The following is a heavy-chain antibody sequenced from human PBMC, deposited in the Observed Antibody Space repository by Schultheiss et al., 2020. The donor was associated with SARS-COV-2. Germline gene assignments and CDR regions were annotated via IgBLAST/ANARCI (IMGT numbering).Heavy chain of an antibody. CDR3: ARDFRRGGTVMT. D-gene: IGHD2-15*01. J-gene: IGHJ4*02. CDR2: ISWNSGSI. Sequence: GGSLRLSCAASGFTFDDYAMHWVRQAPGKGLEWVSGISWNSGSIGYADSVKGRFTISRDNAKNSLYLQMNSLRAEDTAVYYCARDFRRGGTVMTWGQGTLVTVSS. CDR1: GFTFDDYA. V-gene: IGHV3-9*01.